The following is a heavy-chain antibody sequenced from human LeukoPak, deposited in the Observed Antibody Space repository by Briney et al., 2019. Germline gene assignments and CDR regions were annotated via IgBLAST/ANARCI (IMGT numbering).Heavy chain of an antibody. J-gene: IGHJ4*02. CDR1: GYTFTSYD. CDR2: INPNSGGT. Sequence: ASVKVSCKASGYTFTSYDINWVRQAPGQGLEWMGWINPNSGGTNYAQKFQGRVTMTRDTSISTAYMELSRLRSDDTAVYYCARDHKRYSIYDYWGQGTLVTVSS. D-gene: IGHD6-13*01. V-gene: IGHV1-2*02. CDR3: ARDHKRYSIYDY.